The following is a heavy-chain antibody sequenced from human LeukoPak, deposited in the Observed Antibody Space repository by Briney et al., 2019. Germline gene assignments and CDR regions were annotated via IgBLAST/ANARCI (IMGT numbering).Heavy chain of an antibody. J-gene: IGHJ3*02. CDR1: GFTFDDYG. Sequence: PGGSLRLSCAASGFTFDDYGMSWVRQAPGKGLEWVSGINWNGGSTGYADSVKGRFTISRDNAKNSLYLQMNSLRAEDTALYYCARINYGDYDLLAFDIWGQGTMVTVSS. V-gene: IGHV3-20*04. D-gene: IGHD4-17*01. CDR3: ARINYGDYDLLAFDI. CDR2: INWNGGST.